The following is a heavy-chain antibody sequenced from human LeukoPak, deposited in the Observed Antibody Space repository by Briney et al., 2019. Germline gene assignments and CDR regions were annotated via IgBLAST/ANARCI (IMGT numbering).Heavy chain of an antibody. CDR3: ARVGWFGGFYFDY. Sequence: GGSLRLSCAASGFTFRSHEINWVRQAPGKGLEWVSYISSGGSTIYYADSVKGRFTISRDNAKNSLYLQMNSLRAEDTAVYYCARVGWFGGFYFDYWGQGILVTVSS. J-gene: IGHJ4*02. V-gene: IGHV3-48*03. D-gene: IGHD3-10*01. CDR1: GFTFRSHE. CDR2: ISSGGSTI.